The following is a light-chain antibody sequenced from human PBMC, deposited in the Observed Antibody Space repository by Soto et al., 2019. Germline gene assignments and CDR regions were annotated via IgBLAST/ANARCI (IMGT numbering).Light chain of an antibody. J-gene: IGLJ2*01. Sequence: QSALTQPASVSGSPGQSITISCTGTSSDVGGYNYVSWYLQHPGKAPKLMIYYVSDRPSGISNRFSGSKSGNTASLTISGLQAEDEGDYYCSSYTSSSTVIFGGGTKLTVL. V-gene: IGLV2-14*01. CDR3: SSYTSSSTVI. CDR1: SSDVGGYNY. CDR2: YVS.